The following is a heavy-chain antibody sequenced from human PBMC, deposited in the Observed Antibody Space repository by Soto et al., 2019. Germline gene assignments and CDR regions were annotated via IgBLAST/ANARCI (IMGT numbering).Heavy chain of an antibody. CDR1: GGTFSSYA. CDR2: IIPIFGTA. D-gene: IGHD5-18*01. CDR3: ARDHWEYSYGRGYDNWFDP. J-gene: IGHJ5*02. V-gene: IGHV1-69*13. Sequence: SVKVSCKASGGTFSSYAISWVRQAPGQGLEWMGGIIPIFGTANYAQKFQGRVTITADESTSTAYMELSSLRSEDTAVYYCARDHWEYSYGRGYDNWFDPWRQGTLVTVSS.